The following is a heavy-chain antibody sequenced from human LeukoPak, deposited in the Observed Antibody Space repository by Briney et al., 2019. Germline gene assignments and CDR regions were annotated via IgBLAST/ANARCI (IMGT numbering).Heavy chain of an antibody. CDR1: GFTFSSYG. Sequence: QPGGSLRLSCAASGFTFSSYGMHWVRQAPGKGLEWVAVIWYDGSNKYYADSVKGGFTISRDNSKNTLYLQMNSLRAEDTAVYYCARDGDIVVVPAASSMNFDYWGQGTLVTVSS. J-gene: IGHJ4*02. D-gene: IGHD2-2*01. CDR3: ARDGDIVVVPAASSMNFDY. V-gene: IGHV3-33*01. CDR2: IWYDGSNK.